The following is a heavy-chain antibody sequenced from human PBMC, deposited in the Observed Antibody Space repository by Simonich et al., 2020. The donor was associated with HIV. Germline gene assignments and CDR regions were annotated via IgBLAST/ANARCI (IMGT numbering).Heavy chain of an antibody. CDR2: IDWDDDK. Sequence: QVTLKESGPALVKPTQTLTLTCTFSGFSLSTSGMRVSWIRQPPGKALEWLARIDWDDDKFYSTSLKTRPTISKDTSKNQVVLTMTNMDPVDTATYYCARTPIIRGIIVAFDIWGQGTMVTVSS. V-gene: IGHV2-70*04. CDR1: GFSLSTSGMR. CDR3: ARTPIIRGIIVAFDI. J-gene: IGHJ3*02. D-gene: IGHD3-10*01.